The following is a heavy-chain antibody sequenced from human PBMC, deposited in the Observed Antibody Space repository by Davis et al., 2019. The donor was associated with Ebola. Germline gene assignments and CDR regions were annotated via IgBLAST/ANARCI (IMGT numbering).Heavy chain of an antibody. V-gene: IGHV6-1*01. CDR3: ARGWLRSGFDY. D-gene: IGHD5-12*01. J-gene: IGHJ4*02. Sequence: PSETLSLTCAISGDSVSSGGWNWIRLSPSRGLEWLARTYYDRSKWYNDYALSIKGRIIINADASKNQLSLQLNSVTPDDTAVYYCARGWLRSGFDYWGQGTLVIVSS. CDR2: TYYDRSKWYN. CDR1: GDSVSSGG.